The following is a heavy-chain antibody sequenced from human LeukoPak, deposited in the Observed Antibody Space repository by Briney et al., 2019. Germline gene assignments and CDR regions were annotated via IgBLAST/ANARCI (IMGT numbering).Heavy chain of an antibody. Sequence: PSETLSLTCAVYGGSFSGYYWSWIRQPPGKGLEWIGEINHSESTNYNPSLKSRVTISVDTSKNQFSLKLSSLTAADTAVYYCARGGGQSFDYWGQGTLVTVSS. CDR3: ARGGGQSFDY. V-gene: IGHV4-34*01. J-gene: IGHJ4*02. D-gene: IGHD3-16*01. CDR1: GGSFSGYY. CDR2: INHSEST.